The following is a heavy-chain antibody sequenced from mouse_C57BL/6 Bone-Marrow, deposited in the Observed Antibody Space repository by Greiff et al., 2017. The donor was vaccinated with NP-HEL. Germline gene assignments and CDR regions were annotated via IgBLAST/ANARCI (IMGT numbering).Heavy chain of an antibody. CDR3: ARRVHYYGYAMDY. J-gene: IGHJ4*01. D-gene: IGHD1-1*01. V-gene: IGHV5-12*01. CDR2: ISNGGGST. CDR1: GFTFSDYY. Sequence: DVHLVESGGGLVQPGGSLKLSCAASGFTFSDYYMYWVRQTPEKRLEWVAYISNGGGSTYYPDTVKGRFTISRDNAKNTLYLQMSRLKSEDTAMYYCARRVHYYGYAMDYWGQGTSVTVSS.